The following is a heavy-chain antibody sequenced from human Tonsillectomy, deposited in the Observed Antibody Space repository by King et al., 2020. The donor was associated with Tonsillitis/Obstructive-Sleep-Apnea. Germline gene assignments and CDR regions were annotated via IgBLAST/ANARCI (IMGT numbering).Heavy chain of an antibody. V-gene: IGHV3-23*04. Sequence: VQLVESGGGLVQPGGSLRLSCAASGFTLSSYVMSWVRQAPGKGLEWVSAVSGSGSITYYADSVKGRLTISRDNSKNTLYLQMNSLRAEDTAVYYCAKDIAAAYDSFDIWGQGTMVTVSS. CDR3: AKDIAAAYDSFDI. D-gene: IGHD6-13*01. J-gene: IGHJ3*02. CDR1: GFTLSSYV. CDR2: VSGSGSIT.